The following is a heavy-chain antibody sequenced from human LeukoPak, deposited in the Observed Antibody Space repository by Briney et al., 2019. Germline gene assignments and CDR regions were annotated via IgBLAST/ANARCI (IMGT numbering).Heavy chain of an antibody. V-gene: IGHV4-4*07. CDR1: GGSISSYY. D-gene: IGHD3-22*01. CDR2: IYTSGST. Sequence: PSETLSLTRTVSGGSISSYYWSWIRQPAGKGLEWIGRIYTSGSTNYNPSLKSRVTMSVDTSKNQFSLKLSSVTAADTAVYYCARGPYYYDSSGYYLDYWGQGTLVTVSS. CDR3: ARGPYYYDSSGYYLDY. J-gene: IGHJ4*02.